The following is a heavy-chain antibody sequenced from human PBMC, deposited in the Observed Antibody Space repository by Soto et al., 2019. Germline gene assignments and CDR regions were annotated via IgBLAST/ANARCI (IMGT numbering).Heavy chain of an antibody. CDR2: IYWDDDK. CDR3: ARNKGKLRYNWFDP. CDR1: GFSLSTSGVG. Sequence: SGPTLVNHTQTLTLTCTFSGFSLSTSGVGVGWIRQPPGKAPEWLALIYWDDDKRYSPSLKSRLTITKDTSKNQVVLTMTNMDPVDTATYYCARNKGKLRYNWFDPWGQGTLVTVSS. V-gene: IGHV2-5*02. D-gene: IGHD1-7*01. J-gene: IGHJ5*02.